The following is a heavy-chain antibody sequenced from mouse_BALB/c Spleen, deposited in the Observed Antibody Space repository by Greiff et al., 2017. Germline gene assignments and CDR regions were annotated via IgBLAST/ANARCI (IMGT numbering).Heavy chain of an antibody. D-gene: IGHD2-4*01. CDR2: ISYSGST. J-gene: IGHJ3*01. V-gene: IGHV3-2*02. CDR1: GYSITSDYA. CDR3: ARLGLRRGWFAY. Sequence: VQLQESGPGLVKPSQSLSLTCTVTGYSITSDYAWNWIRQFPGNKLEWMGYISYSGSTSYNPSLKSRISITRDTSKNQFFLQLNSVTTEDTATYYCARLGLRRGWFAYWGQGTLVTVSA.